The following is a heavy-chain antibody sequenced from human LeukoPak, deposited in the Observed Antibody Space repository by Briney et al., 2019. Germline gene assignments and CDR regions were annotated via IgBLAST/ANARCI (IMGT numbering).Heavy chain of an antibody. J-gene: IGHJ6*03. CDR2: FDPEDGET. Sequence: ASVKVSCKVSGYTLTELSMHWVRQAPGKGLEWMGGFDPEDGETIYAQKFQGRVTMTEDTSTDTAYMELSSLRSEDTAVYYCATGGLRFLEWAARGYYYMDVWGKGTTVTVSS. V-gene: IGHV1-24*01. CDR1: GYTLTELS. CDR3: ATGGLRFLEWAARGYYYMDV. D-gene: IGHD3-3*01.